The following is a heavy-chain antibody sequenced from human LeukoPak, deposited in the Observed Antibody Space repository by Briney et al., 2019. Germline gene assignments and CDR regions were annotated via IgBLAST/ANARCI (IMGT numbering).Heavy chain of an antibody. V-gene: IGHV3-48*01. D-gene: IGHD6-13*01. J-gene: IGHJ4*02. CDR3: ARDLGSSSSYFDY. CDR2: ISGSSGII. Sequence: GGSLRLSCAASGFTFNTYTMNWVRQAPGKGLEWVSYISGSSGIIDYADSVKGRFTISRDNAKNSLYLQMNSLRAEDTAVYYCARDLGSSSSYFDYWGQGTLVTVSS. CDR1: GFTFNTYT.